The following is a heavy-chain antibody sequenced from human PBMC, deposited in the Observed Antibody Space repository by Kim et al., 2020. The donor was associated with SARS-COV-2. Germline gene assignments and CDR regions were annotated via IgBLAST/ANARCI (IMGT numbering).Heavy chain of an antibody. Sequence: GGSLRLSCAASGFTFSSYGMHWVRQAPGKGLEWVAVIWYDGSNKYYADSVKGRFTISRDNSKNTLYLQMNSLRAEDTAVYYCARDSLFSSSSGVLDYWGQGTLVTVSS. CDR2: IWYDGSNK. CDR1: GFTFSSYG. D-gene: IGHD6-6*01. CDR3: ARDSLFSSSSGVLDY. V-gene: IGHV3-33*01. J-gene: IGHJ4*02.